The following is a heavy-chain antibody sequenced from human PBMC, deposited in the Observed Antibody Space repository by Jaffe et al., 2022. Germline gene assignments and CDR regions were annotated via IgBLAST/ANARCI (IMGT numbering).Heavy chain of an antibody. CDR1: GYSFTSYW. CDR3: VRPMVRGVIPTSFDY. J-gene: IGHJ4*02. Sequence: EVQLVQSGAEVKKPGESLKISCKGSGYSFTSYWIGWVRQMPGKGLEWMGIIYPGDSDTRYSPSFQGQVTISADKSISTAYLQWSSLKASDTAMYYCVRPMVRGVIPTSFDYWGQGTLVTVSS. V-gene: IGHV5-51*03. CDR2: IYPGDSDT. D-gene: IGHD3-10*01.